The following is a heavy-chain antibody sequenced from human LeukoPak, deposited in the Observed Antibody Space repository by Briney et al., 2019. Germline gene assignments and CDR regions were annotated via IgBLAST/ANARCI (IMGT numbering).Heavy chain of an antibody. J-gene: IGHJ3*02. V-gene: IGHV1-24*01. CDR2: FDPEDGT. CDR3: ATSSVVVVAADAFDI. Sequence: ASVKVSCKVSGYTLTELSMHWVRQAPGKGLEWMGGFDPEDGTIYAQKFQGRVTMTEDTSTDTAYMELSSLRSEDTAVYYCATSSVVVVAADAFDIWGQGTMVTVSS. D-gene: IGHD2-15*01. CDR1: GYTLTELS.